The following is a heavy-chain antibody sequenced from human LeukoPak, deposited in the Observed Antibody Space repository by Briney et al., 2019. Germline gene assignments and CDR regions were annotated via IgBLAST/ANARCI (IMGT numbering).Heavy chain of an antibody. V-gene: IGHV4-59*08. CDR1: GGSISRYY. CDR2: IYYSGST. D-gene: IGHD6-13*01. J-gene: IGHJ4*02. CDR3: AGRRSGDGGYSSSWYHDY. Sequence: SETLSLTCTVSGGSISRYYWSWIRQPPGKGLEWIGYIYYSGSTNYNPSLKSRVTISVDTSKNQFSLKLSSVTAADTAVYYCAGRRSGDGGYSSSWYHDYWGQGTLVTVSS.